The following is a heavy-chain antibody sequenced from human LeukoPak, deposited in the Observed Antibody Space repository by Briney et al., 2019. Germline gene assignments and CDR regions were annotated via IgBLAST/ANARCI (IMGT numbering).Heavy chain of an antibody. V-gene: IGHV3-48*01. D-gene: IGHD3-3*01. J-gene: IGHJ4*02. CDR1: GFTFSTYS. CDR2: ISSTSNTI. CDR3: AGGLDFWSGSYDY. Sequence: PGGSLRLSCAASGFTFSTYSLNWVRQAPGKGLEWVSYISSTSNTIYYADSVKGRFTISRDNAKNSLYLQMNSLRAEDTAVYYCAGGLDFWSGSYDYWGQGTLVTVSS.